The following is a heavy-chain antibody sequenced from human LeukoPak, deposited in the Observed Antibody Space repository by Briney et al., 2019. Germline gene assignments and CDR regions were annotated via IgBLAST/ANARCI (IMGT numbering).Heavy chain of an antibody. CDR2: IRGSSSYM. V-gene: IGHV3-21*01. CDR1: GFSFSSYS. Sequence: PGGSLRLSCAGSGFSFSSYSLNWVRQAPGKGLEWVSFIRGSSSYMYYADSVKGRFTISRDNAKNSLYLQMNNLRAEDTAVYYCAREGVGYYLDQWGQGTLVTVSS. CDR3: AREGVGYYLDQ. D-gene: IGHD2-15*01. J-gene: IGHJ4*02.